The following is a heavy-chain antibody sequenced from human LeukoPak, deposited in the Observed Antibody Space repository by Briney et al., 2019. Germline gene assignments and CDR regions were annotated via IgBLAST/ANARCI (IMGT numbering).Heavy chain of an antibody. CDR2: ISGSGGST. CDR1: GFTFSSYA. V-gene: IGHV3-23*01. Sequence: GGSLRLSCAASGFTFSSYAMSWVRQAPGKGLEWVSGISGSGGSTYYADSVKGRFTISRDNSKNTLYLQMNSLRAGDTAVYYCAKQLGTYYYDSSIQYFDYWGQGTLATVSS. CDR3: AKQLGTYYYDSSIQYFDY. J-gene: IGHJ4*02. D-gene: IGHD3-22*01.